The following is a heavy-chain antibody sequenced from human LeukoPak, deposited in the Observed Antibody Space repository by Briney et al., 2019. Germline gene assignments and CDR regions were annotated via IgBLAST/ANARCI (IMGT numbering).Heavy chain of an antibody. CDR2: IYHSGST. Sequence: SETLSLTCTVSGGSISSSSYYWGWIRQPPGKGLEWIGSIYHSGSTYYNPSLKSRVTISVDTSKNQFSLKLSSVTAADTAVYYCARVPAVAGYWGQGTLVTVSS. CDR1: GGSISSSSYY. J-gene: IGHJ4*02. D-gene: IGHD6-19*01. V-gene: IGHV4-39*07. CDR3: ARVPAVAGY.